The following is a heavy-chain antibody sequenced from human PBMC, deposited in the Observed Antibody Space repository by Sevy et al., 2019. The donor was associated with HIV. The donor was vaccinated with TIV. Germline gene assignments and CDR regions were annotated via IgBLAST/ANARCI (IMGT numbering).Heavy chain of an antibody. CDR3: ARDRPPAKHAGRSSSSVYYGMDV. V-gene: IGHV3-30-3*01. Sequence: GGSLRLSCAASGFTFSSYAMHWVRQAPGKGLEWVAVISYDGSNKYYADSVKGRLTISRDNSKNTLYLQMNSLRAEDTAVYYCARDRPPAKHAGRSSSSVYYGMDVWGQGTTVTVSS. J-gene: IGHJ6*02. D-gene: IGHD6-6*01. CDR1: GFTFSSYA. CDR2: ISYDGSNK.